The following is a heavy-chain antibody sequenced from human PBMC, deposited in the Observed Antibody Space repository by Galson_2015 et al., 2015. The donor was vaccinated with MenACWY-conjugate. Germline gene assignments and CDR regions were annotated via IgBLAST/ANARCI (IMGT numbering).Heavy chain of an antibody. Sequence: QSGAEVKQPGESLKISCKGSGYYLTSYWIAWVRQIPGKGLEWMGLISPGDSNTRYSPSFQGQVTISADKSISTAYLQWSSLKASGTAMYYCARHPPGGRGMDVWGQGTTVTVSS. D-gene: IGHD1-26*01. CDR2: ISPGDSNT. CDR3: ARHPPGGRGMDV. CDR1: GYYLTSYW. V-gene: IGHV5-51*01. J-gene: IGHJ6*02.